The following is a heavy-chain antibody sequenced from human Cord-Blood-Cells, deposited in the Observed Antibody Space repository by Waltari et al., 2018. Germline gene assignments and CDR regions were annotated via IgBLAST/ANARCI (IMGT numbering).Heavy chain of an antibody. D-gene: IGHD2-15*01. CDR1: GSTFVRSS. V-gene: IGHV3-48*02. J-gene: IGHJ4*02. CDR3: ARGGNSFDY. Sequence: EVRLVESGGCLVQPGGSLRLACAAPGSTFVRSSMHWVRQAPGKGLEWVSYISSSSSTIYYADSVKGRFTISRDNAKNSLYLQMNSLRDEDTAVYYCARGGNSFDYWGQGTLVTVSS. CDR2: ISSSSSTI.